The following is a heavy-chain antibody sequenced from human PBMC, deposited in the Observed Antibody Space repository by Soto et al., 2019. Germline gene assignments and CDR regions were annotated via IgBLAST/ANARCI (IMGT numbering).Heavy chain of an antibody. Sequence: EVQLLESGGGLVQPGGSLRLSCAASGFTFSSYAMSWVRQAPGKGLEWVSAISGSGGSTYYADSVKGRFTISRDSSKNTLYLLMNSLTGADAAVYYCANPSYYNWNDAGAFDIWGQGTMVTVSS. D-gene: IGHD1-20*01. CDR3: ANPSYYNWNDAGAFDI. CDR1: GFTFSSYA. CDR2: ISGSGGST. V-gene: IGHV3-23*01. J-gene: IGHJ3*02.